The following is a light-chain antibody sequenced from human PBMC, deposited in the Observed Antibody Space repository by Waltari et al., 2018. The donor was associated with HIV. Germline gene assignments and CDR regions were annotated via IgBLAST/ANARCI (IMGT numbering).Light chain of an antibody. CDR1: SSDIGGYKY. V-gene: IGLV2-14*01. Sequence: QSALTQPASVSGSPGQSITISCTGTSSDIGGYKYLSWYQQHPGKAPILMIYEVSTRPAGVSNRFSGSKSGNTASLTISGLQAEDEADYYCSSYTNTTIFGTGTKVTVL. J-gene: IGLJ1*01. CDR3: SSYTNTTI. CDR2: EVS.